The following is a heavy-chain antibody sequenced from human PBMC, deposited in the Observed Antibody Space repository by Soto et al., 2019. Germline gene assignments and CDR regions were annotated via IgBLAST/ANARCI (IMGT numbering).Heavy chain of an antibody. J-gene: IGHJ4*02. Sequence: QVQLQESGPGLVKPSGTLSLTCTVSGGSMSSSNWWNWVRQTPGKGLEWIGEAHQSGRTNYSPSPKSRVTISVDTSKNRSSLNLSSVTAADTAVYYCARSEATVLDSWGQGTLVTVSS. D-gene: IGHD4-17*01. CDR1: GGSMSSSNW. CDR3: ARSEATVLDS. CDR2: AHQSGRT. V-gene: IGHV4-4*02.